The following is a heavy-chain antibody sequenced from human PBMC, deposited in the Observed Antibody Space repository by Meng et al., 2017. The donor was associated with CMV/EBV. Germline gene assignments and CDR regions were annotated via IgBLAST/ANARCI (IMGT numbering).Heavy chain of an antibody. CDR2: SHYSGRA. CDR1: GASISSGGYY. Sequence: VSGASISSGGYYWSWIRQNPGKGLEWIGNSHYSGRAYYNPSLKSRLTISVDTSKNQLSLKLSSVTAADTAVYYCARGVGYGDQFDYWGQGTLVTVSS. CDR3: ARGVGYGDQFDY. D-gene: IGHD4-17*01. V-gene: IGHV4-31*02. J-gene: IGHJ4*02.